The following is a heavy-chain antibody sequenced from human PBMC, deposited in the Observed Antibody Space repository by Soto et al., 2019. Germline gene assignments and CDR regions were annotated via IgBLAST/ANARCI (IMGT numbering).Heavy chain of an antibody. D-gene: IGHD5-18*01. CDR3: ASGYSYGYYFDY. CDR1: GYTFTGYY. Sequence: ASVKVSCKASGYTFTGYYMHWVRQAPGQGLEWMGWINPNSGGSNYAQKFQGWVTMTRDTSISTAYMELSRLRSDDTAVYYCASGYSYGYYFDYWGQGTLVTVSS. V-gene: IGHV1-2*04. J-gene: IGHJ4*02. CDR2: INPNSGGS.